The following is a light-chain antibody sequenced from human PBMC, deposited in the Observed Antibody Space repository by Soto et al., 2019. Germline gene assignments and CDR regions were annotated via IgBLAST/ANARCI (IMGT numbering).Light chain of an antibody. CDR3: SSYTSSSTRV. Sequence: QSALTQPASVSGSLGQSITISCTGTSSDVGGYKYVSWYQQHPGKAPKLMIYDIRNRPSGVSNRFSGSKSGNTASLTISGLQAEDEADYYCSSYTSSSTRVFGTGTKVTVL. J-gene: IGLJ1*01. V-gene: IGLV2-14*03. CDR2: DIR. CDR1: SSDVGGYKY.